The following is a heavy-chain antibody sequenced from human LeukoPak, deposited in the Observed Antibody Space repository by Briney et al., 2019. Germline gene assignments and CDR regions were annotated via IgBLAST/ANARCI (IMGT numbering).Heavy chain of an antibody. CDR2: IKQDGSEK. J-gene: IGHJ4*02. V-gene: IGHV3-7*01. CDR1: GFIFSSYT. CDR3: ARVRPGDYFDY. Sequence: PGGSLRLSCTASGFIFSSYTMSWVRQAPGKGLEWVANIKQDGSEKYYVDSVKGRFTISRDNAKNSLYLQMNSLRAEDTAVYYCARVRPGDYFDYWGQGTLVTVSS. D-gene: IGHD7-27*01.